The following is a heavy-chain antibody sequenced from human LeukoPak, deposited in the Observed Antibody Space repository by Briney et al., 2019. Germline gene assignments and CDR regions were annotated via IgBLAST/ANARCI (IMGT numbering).Heavy chain of an antibody. Sequence: SETLSLTCTVSGYSISSGYYWGWIRQPPGKGLEWIGSIYHSGSTYYNPSLKSRVTISVDTSKNQFSLKLSSVTAADTAVYYCARRPMVRGVRYYYYYYMDVWGKGTTVTISS. CDR2: IYHSGST. CDR3: ARRPMVRGVRYYYYYYMDV. CDR1: GYSISSGYY. J-gene: IGHJ6*03. D-gene: IGHD3-10*01. V-gene: IGHV4-38-2*02.